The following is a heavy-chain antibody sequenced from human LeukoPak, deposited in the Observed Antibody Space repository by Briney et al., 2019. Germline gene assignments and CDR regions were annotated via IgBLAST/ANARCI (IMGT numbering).Heavy chain of an antibody. V-gene: IGHV3-23*01. CDR3: AKDSSYYGMDV. CDR2: ISGSGGNI. CDR1: GFTFSSYA. Sequence: GGSLRLSCAASGFTFSSYAMNWVRQAPGMGLEWVSVISGSGGNIYYADSVKGRFTVSRDNSKDMLYLQMSSLRAEDTAVYYCAKDSSYYGMDVWGQGTTVTVSS. J-gene: IGHJ6*02.